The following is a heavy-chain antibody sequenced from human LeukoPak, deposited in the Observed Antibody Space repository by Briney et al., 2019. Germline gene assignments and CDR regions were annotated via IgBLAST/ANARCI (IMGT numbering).Heavy chain of an antibody. J-gene: IGHJ4*02. V-gene: IGHV3-23*01. CDR3: AKDRRSWGPDY. Sequence: GGSLRLSCAASGFTFSNYAMTWVRLAPGKGLEWVSSIGSGGDTYYVDSVKGRFTISRDNSKNTLYLQMNSLRAEDTAVYYCAKDRRSWGPDYWGQGTLVTVSS. D-gene: IGHD7-27*01. CDR2: IGSGGDT. CDR1: GFTFSNYA.